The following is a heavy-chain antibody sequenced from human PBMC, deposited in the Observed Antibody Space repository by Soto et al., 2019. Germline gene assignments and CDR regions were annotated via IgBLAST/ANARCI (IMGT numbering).Heavy chain of an antibody. J-gene: IGHJ4*02. CDR1: GFTFTFYT. Sequence: EVQLMESGGGLVQPGGSLRLSCAASGFTFTFYTFNWVRQAPGKGLEWVSYINHDGGTISYADSVKGRFTISRDIAKNSLFMQVNSLRAEDTGVYYCAITIRGYSYGSDYWGQGTLVTVSS. CDR2: INHDGGTI. D-gene: IGHD5-18*01. CDR3: AITIRGYSYGSDY. V-gene: IGHV3-48*01.